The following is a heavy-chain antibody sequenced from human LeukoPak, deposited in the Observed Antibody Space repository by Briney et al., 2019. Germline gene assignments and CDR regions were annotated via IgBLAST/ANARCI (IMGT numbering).Heavy chain of an antibody. CDR2: ISYDGSNK. CDR3: AEDWGDGYNLFGY. Sequence: PGGSLRLSCAASGFTFSSYGMHWVRQAPGKGLEWVAVISYDGSNKYYADSVKGRFTISRDNSKNTLYLQMSSLRAEDTAVYYCAEDWGDGYNLFGYWGQGTLVTVSS. D-gene: IGHD5-24*01. CDR1: GFTFSSYG. J-gene: IGHJ4*02. V-gene: IGHV3-30*18.